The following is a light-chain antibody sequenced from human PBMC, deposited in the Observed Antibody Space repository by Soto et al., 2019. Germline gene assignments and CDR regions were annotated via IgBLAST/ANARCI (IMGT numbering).Light chain of an antibody. V-gene: IGLV2-14*01. J-gene: IGLJ1*01. CDR2: DVS. CDR1: SSDVGGYNY. Sequence: QSALTQPVSVSGSPGQSITISCTGTSSDVGGYNYVSWYQQHPGKAPKLMIYDVSYRPSGVSNRFSGSKSGNTASLTISGLQAEDEADYYCSSYTSSSPYVFGTGTKVTVL. CDR3: SSYTSSSPYV.